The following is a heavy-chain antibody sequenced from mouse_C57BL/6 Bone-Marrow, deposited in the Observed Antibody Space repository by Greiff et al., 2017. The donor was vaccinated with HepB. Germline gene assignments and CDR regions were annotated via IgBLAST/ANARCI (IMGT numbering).Heavy chain of an antibody. CDR2: INYDGSST. CDR3: ARDRGTTVVEGYFDY. J-gene: IGHJ2*01. V-gene: IGHV5-16*01. Sequence: EVKVEESEGGLVQPGSSMKLSCTASGFTFSDYYMAWVRQVPEKGLEWVANINYDGSSTYYLDSLKSRFIISRDNAKNILYLQMSSLKSEDTATYYCARDRGTTVVEGYFDYWGQGTTLTVSS. D-gene: IGHD1-1*01. CDR1: GFTFSDYY.